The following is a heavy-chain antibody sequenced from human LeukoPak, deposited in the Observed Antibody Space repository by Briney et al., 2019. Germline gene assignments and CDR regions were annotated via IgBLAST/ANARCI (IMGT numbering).Heavy chain of an antibody. D-gene: IGHD4-11*01. Sequence: GGSLRLSCAASGFTFSSHGMNWVPQAPGPGLEWVSAISGSGGSTYYADSVKGRFTISRDNSKNTLYLQMNSLRAEDTAVYYCAKARLQSAFDYWGQGTLVTVSS. CDR2: ISGSGGST. CDR3: AKARLQSAFDY. V-gene: IGHV3-23*01. J-gene: IGHJ4*02. CDR1: GFTFSSHG.